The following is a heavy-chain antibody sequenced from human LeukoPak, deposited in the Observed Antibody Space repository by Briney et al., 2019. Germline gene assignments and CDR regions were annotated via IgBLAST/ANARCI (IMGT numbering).Heavy chain of an antibody. CDR3: ARRIYGSGRPYYYYYMDV. CDR2: IYYSGST. CDR1: GGSISSYY. Sequence: PSETLSLTCTVSGGSISSYYWSWIRQPPGKGLELMGYIYYSGSTNYNPSLKSRVTISVDTSKNQFSLKLSSVTAADTAVYYCARRIYGSGRPYYYYYMDVWGKGTTVTVSS. V-gene: IGHV4-59*08. D-gene: IGHD3-10*01. J-gene: IGHJ6*03.